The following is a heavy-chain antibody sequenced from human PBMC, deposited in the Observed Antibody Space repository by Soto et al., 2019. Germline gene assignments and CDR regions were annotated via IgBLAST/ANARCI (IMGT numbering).Heavy chain of an antibody. CDR1: GASISSYNY. Sequence: PSETLSLTCNVSGASISSYNYWGWFRQPPGKGLEWIGSIYYSGSTYYNPSLKSRVTISVDTSKNQFSLKLSSVTAADTAVYYCARHSGYDAFDIWGQGTMVT. CDR2: IYYSGST. V-gene: IGHV4-39*01. CDR3: ARHSGYDAFDI. D-gene: IGHD1-26*01. J-gene: IGHJ3*02.